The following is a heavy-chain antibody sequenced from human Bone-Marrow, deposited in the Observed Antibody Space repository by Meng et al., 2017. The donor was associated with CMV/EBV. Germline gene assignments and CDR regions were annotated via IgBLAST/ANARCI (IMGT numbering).Heavy chain of an antibody. Sequence: GESLKISCAASGFTFSNAWMSWVRQAPGKGLEWVSVIYSGGSTYYADSVKGRFTISRDNSKNTLYLQMNSLRAEDTAVYYCARSIKLMVYADWGQGTLVTAPQ. CDR2: IYSGGST. D-gene: IGHD2-8*01. J-gene: IGHJ4*02. CDR3: ARSIKLMVYAD. V-gene: IGHV3-53*01. CDR1: GFTFSNAW.